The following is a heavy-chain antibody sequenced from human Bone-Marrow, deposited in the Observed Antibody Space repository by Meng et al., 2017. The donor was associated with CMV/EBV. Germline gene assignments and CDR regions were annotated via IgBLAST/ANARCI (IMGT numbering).Heavy chain of an antibody. CDR1: GFIFSSYD. J-gene: IGHJ3*01. CDR3: ANLDDDETAKNAFDV. V-gene: IGHV3-23*01. D-gene: IGHD1-14*01. CDR2: ISGSGGST. Sequence: GESLKISCAASGFIFSSYDMHWVRQAPGKGLEWVSAISGSGGSTYYADSVKGRFTISRDNSKNTLFLQLNSLRAEDTAIYYCANLDDDETAKNAFDVWGQGTMVTVSS.